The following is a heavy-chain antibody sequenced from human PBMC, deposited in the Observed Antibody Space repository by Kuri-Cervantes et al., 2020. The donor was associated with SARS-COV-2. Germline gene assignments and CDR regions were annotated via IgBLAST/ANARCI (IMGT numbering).Heavy chain of an antibody. D-gene: IGHD2-2*01. V-gene: IGHV1-18*04. J-gene: IGHJ4*02. Sequence: ASVKVSCKASGYTFTSYGISWVRQAPGQGLEWMGWISAYNGNTNYAQKLQGRVTMTTDTSTSTAYMELRSLRSDDTAVYYCARGIVVVPAAIDYLGFDYRGQGTLVTVSS. CDR1: GYTFTSYG. CDR2: ISAYNGNT. CDR3: ARGIVVVPAAIDYLGFDY.